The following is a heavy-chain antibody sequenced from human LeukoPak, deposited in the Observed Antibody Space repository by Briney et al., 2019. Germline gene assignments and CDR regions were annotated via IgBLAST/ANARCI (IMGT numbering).Heavy chain of an antibody. CDR2: IYYSGST. Sequence: SETLSLTCTVSGGSISSSSYYWGWIRQPPGKGLEWNGSIYYSGSTYYNPSLKSRVTISVDTSKNQFSLKLSSVTAADTAVYYCASRTVTYYGMDVWGQGTTVTVSS. J-gene: IGHJ6*02. CDR1: GGSISSSSYY. D-gene: IGHD4-17*01. V-gene: IGHV4-39*01. CDR3: ASRTVTYYGMDV.